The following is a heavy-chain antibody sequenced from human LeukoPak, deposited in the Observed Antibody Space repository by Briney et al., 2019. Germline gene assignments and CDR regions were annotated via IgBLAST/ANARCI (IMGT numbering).Heavy chain of an antibody. J-gene: IGHJ4*02. CDR3: ATDVRDEYSSGWYPIDY. Sequence: GGSLRLSCAASGFTFSTYSMNWVRQAPGKGLEWVSSISSGSRYMYYADSVKGRFTISRDNAKNSLYLLMNSLRAEDTAVYYCATDVRDEYSSGWYPIDYWGQGTLVTVSS. D-gene: IGHD6-19*01. V-gene: IGHV3-21*01. CDR1: GFTFSTYS. CDR2: ISSGSRYM.